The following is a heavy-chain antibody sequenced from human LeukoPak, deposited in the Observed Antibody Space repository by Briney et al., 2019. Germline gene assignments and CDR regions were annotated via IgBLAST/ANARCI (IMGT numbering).Heavy chain of an antibody. CDR1: GFSLSTFN. CDR3: ARDLPGSSWYALDS. J-gene: IGHJ5*01. CDR2: ISGTGSV. V-gene: IGHV3-69-1*01. D-gene: IGHD6-13*01. Sequence: GGSLRLSCAASGFSLSTFNMDWVRQAPGKGLEWVSCISGTGSVYYAASVRGRFTISRDNAGNSLFLQLNSLRTEDTAVYFCARDLPGSSWYALDSWGQGTLVTVSS.